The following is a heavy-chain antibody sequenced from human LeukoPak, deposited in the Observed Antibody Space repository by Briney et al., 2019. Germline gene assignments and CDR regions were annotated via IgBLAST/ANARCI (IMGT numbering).Heavy chain of an antibody. J-gene: IGHJ6*02. Sequence: GGSLRLSCVASGFPFSASWMHWVRQAPGKGLVWVSLIRSDGTITNYADSVKGRFITSRDNTKNTVYLQMNSLRAEDTGIYYCAKDHYYSMEVWGQGTTVTVTS. V-gene: IGHV3-74*01. CDR1: GFPFSASW. CDR3: AKDHYYSMEV. CDR2: IRSDGTIT.